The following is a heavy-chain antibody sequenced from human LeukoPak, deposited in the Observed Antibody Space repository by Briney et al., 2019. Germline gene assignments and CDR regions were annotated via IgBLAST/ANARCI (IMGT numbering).Heavy chain of an antibody. CDR2: INPNSGGT. CDR3: ARAGDSGNLA. D-gene: IGHD1-26*01. Sequence: ASVKVSCKTSGGTFNTYTLNWVRQAPGQGLEWMGWINPNSGGTNYAQDFHGRVTMTRDPSISTAYMELSRLRSDDTAVYYCARAGDSGNLAWGQGTLVTVSS. J-gene: IGHJ5*02. CDR1: GGTFNTYT. V-gene: IGHV1-2*02.